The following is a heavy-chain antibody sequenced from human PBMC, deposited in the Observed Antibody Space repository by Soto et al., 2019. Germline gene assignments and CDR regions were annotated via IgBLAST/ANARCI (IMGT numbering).Heavy chain of an antibody. Sequence: PSETLSLTCTVSGGSISSGDYYWSWIRQPPGKGLEWIGYIYYSGSTYYNPSLKSRVTISVDTSKNQFSLKLSSVTAADTAVYYCAREVGAVDYGMDVWGQGTTVTVSS. V-gene: IGHV4-30-4*01. J-gene: IGHJ6*02. CDR1: GGSISSGDYY. CDR3: AREVGAVDYGMDV. CDR2: IYYSGST. D-gene: IGHD3-10*01.